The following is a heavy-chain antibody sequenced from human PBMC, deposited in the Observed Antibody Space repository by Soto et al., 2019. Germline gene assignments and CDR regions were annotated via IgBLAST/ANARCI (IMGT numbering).Heavy chain of an antibody. J-gene: IGHJ5*02. CDR1: GYKFTTSW. V-gene: IGHV5-51*01. D-gene: IGHD3-22*01. CDR2: IFPSDSDT. Sequence: GESLKISCRTSGYKFTTSWIAWVRQMPGKGLEWMGIIFPSDSDTIYSPSFQGQVTISADMSTSTVFLQCASLKASDTVVYFCARKDKSGYFNWFDPWGQGTLVTVSS. CDR3: ARKDKSGYFNWFDP.